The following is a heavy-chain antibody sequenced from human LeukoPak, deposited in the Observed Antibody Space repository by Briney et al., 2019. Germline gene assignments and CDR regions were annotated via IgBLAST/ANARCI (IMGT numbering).Heavy chain of an antibody. CDR1: GYSISSGYY. Sequence: SETLSLTCTVSGYSISSGYYWGWIRQPPGKGLEWIGSIYHSGGTYYNPSLKSRVTISVDTSKNQFSLKLSSVTAADTAVYYCARGSYDILTGYPYYFDYWGQGTLVTVSS. J-gene: IGHJ4*02. V-gene: IGHV4-38-2*02. CDR2: IYHSGGT. CDR3: ARGSYDILTGYPYYFDY. D-gene: IGHD3-9*01.